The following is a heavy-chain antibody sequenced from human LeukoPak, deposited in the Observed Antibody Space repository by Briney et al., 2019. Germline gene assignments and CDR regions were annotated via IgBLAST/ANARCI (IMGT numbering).Heavy chain of an antibody. Sequence: GGSLRLSCAASGFTFSSYAMHWVRQAPGKGLEWVAVISYDGSNKYYADSVKGRFTISRDNAKNSLYLQMNSLRAEDTAVYYCARDGGGNWFDPWGQGALVTVSS. CDR1: GFTFSSYA. J-gene: IGHJ5*02. V-gene: IGHV3-30-3*01. D-gene: IGHD2-15*01. CDR2: ISYDGSNK. CDR3: ARDGGGNWFDP.